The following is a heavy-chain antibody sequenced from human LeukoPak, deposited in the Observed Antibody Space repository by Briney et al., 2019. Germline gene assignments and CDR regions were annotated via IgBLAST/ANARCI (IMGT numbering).Heavy chain of an antibody. CDR2: ISGSGGST. CDR1: GFTFSSYA. CDR3: ATDLYSSGWYSSY. J-gene: IGHJ4*02. V-gene: IGHV3-23*01. D-gene: IGHD6-19*01. Sequence: PGGSLRLSCAASGFTFSSYAMSWVRQAPGKGLEWVSAISGSGGSTYYADSVKGRFTISRDNAKNSLYLQMNSLRAEDTAVYYCATDLYSSGWYSSYWGQGTLVTVSS.